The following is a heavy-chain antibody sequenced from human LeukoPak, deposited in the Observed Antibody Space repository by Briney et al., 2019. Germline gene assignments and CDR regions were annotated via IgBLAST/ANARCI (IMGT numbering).Heavy chain of an antibody. J-gene: IGHJ4*02. V-gene: IGHV3-23*01. CDR2: ISGSGGST. CDR3: AKRLFPGIAAAEGFDY. CDR1: GFTFSSYA. D-gene: IGHD6-13*01. Sequence: GGSLRLSCAASGFTFSSYAMSWVRQAPGKGLEGVSAISGSGGSTYYADSVKGRFTISRDNSKNTLYLQMNSLRAEDTAVYYCAKRLFPGIAAAEGFDYWGQGTLVTVSS.